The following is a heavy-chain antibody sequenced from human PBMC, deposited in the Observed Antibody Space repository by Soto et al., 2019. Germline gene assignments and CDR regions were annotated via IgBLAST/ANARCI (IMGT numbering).Heavy chain of an antibody. J-gene: IGHJ6*02. V-gene: IGHV4-30-2*01. CDR1: GGSINSGGYS. CDR2: IYRSGSA. CDR3: AVSGRGGLDV. D-gene: IGHD3-10*01. Sequence: QLQLQESGSGLVKPSQKLSLTCTVSGGSINSGGYSWSWIRQPPGKGLEWIGYIYRSGSAYYSPSLQNRVITSVDTSKNRFSLNLTSVTAADTAVYYCAVSGRGGLDVWGQGTTVTVSS.